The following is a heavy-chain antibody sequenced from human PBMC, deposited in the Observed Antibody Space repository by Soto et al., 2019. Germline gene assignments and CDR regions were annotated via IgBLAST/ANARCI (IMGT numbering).Heavy chain of an antibody. V-gene: IGHV3-7*01. CDR2: IKQDGSEK. Sequence: EVQLVESGGGLVQPGGSLRLSCAASGFTFSSYWMSWVRQAPGKGLEWEANIKQDGSEKYYVDSVKGRFTISRDNAKNSLYLQMNSLRAEDTAAYYCASPVYCSGGSCHPFDYWGQGTLVTVSS. CDR1: GFTFSSYW. J-gene: IGHJ4*02. CDR3: ASPVYCSGGSCHPFDY. D-gene: IGHD2-15*01.